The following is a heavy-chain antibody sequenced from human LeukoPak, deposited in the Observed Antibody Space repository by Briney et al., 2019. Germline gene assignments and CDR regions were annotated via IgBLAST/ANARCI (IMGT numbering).Heavy chain of an antibody. CDR1: GFTFSSYA. D-gene: IGHD3-16*01. Sequence: GSLRLSCAASGFTFSSYAMHWVRQAPGKGLEWIGYIYYSGSTYYSPSLKSRVTISVDTSKIQFSLNLRSVTAADTAVYYCARTLYDHYWYFDLWGRGTLVTVSS. V-gene: IGHV4-59*12. CDR2: IYYSGST. J-gene: IGHJ2*01. CDR3: ARTLYDHYWYFDL.